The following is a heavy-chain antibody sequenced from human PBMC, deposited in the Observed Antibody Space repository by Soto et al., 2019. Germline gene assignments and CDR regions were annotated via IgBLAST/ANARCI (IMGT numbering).Heavy chain of an antibody. D-gene: IGHD2-2*01. V-gene: IGHV1-2*02. CDR3: ARGGYQLLAWFDP. Sequence: QVQLVQSGAEVKKPGSSVKVSCKASGGTFSSYAISWVRQAPGQGLEWMGGIIPNTGGTNYAQKFQGRVTMTRDTSISTAYMELSRLRSDDTAAYYCARGGYQLLAWFDPWGQGTLVTVSS. CDR2: IIPNTGGT. J-gene: IGHJ5*02. CDR1: GGTFSSYA.